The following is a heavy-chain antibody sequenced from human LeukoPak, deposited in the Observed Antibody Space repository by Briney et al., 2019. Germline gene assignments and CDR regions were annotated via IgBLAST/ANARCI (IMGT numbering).Heavy chain of an antibody. V-gene: IGHV1-2*02. D-gene: IGHD4-17*01. Sequence: ASVKVSCKASGYTFTGYYMHWVRQAPGQGLEWMGWINPNSGGTNYAQKFQGRVTMTRDTSISTAYMELSRLRSDDTAVYYCATTWDYSDPNFDYWGQGTLVTVSS. CDR3: ATTWDYSDPNFDY. J-gene: IGHJ4*02. CDR2: INPNSGGT. CDR1: GYTFTGYY.